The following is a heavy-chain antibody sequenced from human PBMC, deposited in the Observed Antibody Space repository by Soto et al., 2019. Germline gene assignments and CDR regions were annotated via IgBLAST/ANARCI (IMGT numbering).Heavy chain of an antibody. J-gene: IGHJ6*02. D-gene: IGHD2-2*02. V-gene: IGHV5-10-1*01. CDR3: ARHTSRRGLYYYYYGMDV. Sequence: GESLKIFCKGSGESFTIYWIRLGLQMPGKGVDWMWRIDPSDSYTNYSPSFQGHVTISADKSISTAYLQWSSLKASDTAMYYCARHTSRRGLYYYYYGMDVWGQGTTVTVSS. CDR2: IDPSDSYT. CDR1: GESFTIYW.